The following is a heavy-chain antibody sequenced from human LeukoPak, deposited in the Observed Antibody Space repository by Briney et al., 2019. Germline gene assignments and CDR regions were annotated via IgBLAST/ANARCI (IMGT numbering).Heavy chain of an antibody. CDR2: IIPIFGTA. Sequence: ASVKVSCRASGCTFSSYAISWVRQAPGQGLEWMGGIIPIFGTANYVQKLQGRVTINADKSIRTDYIELTSLTYKDTHVYYCARDRRLEDERKSTTVVTPFDYWGQGTLVTVSP. J-gene: IGHJ4*02. V-gene: IGHV1-69*06. CDR3: ARDRRLEDERKSTTVVTPFDY. D-gene: IGHD4-23*01. CDR1: GCTFSSYA.